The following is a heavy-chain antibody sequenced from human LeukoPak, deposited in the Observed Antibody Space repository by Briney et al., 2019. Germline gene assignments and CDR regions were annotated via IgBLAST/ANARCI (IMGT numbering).Heavy chain of an antibody. CDR3: AGLLRYLDWSPDY. V-gene: IGHV3-66*02. J-gene: IGHJ4*02. CDR2: IYSGGST. CDR1: GFTVSSNY. Sequence: GGSLRLSCAASGFTVSSNYMSWVRQAPGKGLEWVSVIYSGGSTYYADSVKGRFTISRDNSKNTLYLQMNSLRAEDTAVYYCAGLLRYLDWSPDYWGQGTLVTVSS. D-gene: IGHD3-9*01.